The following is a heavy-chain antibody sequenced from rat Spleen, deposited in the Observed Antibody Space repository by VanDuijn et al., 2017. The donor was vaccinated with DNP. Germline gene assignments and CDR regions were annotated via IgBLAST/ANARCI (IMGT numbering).Heavy chain of an antibody. CDR1: GFSFSDYY. V-gene: IGHV5-20*01. D-gene: IGHD1-1*01. J-gene: IGHJ3*01. Sequence: EVLLVESGGDLVQSGRSLKLSCAASGFSFSDYYMAWVRQAPTKGLEWVAYIRFDGGSTYYRDSVKGRFTISRDNAKRTQYLQMDSLRSEDTATYYCSIYYNTGDNWFAYWGQGTLVTVSS. CDR2: IRFDGGST. CDR3: SIYYNTGDNWFAY.